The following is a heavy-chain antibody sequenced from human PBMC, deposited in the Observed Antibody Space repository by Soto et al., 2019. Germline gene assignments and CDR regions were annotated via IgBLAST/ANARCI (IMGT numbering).Heavy chain of an antibody. V-gene: IGHV4-39*01. D-gene: IGHD2-21*02. CDR1: GGSISSSSYF. Sequence: QLQLQESDPGLVKPSETLSLTCSVSGGSISSSSYFWGWIRQPPGKGLEWIGSIYYSGSTYYNPSLTSRVTVSVDTSKNQFSLKLSSVTAADTAVYYCARHPSDFWFDPWGQGTLVTVSS. CDR3: ARHPSDFWFDP. J-gene: IGHJ5*02. CDR2: IYYSGST.